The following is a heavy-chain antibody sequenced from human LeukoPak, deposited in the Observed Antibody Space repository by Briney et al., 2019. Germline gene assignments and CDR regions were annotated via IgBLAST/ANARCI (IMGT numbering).Heavy chain of an antibody. D-gene: IGHD2-15*01. J-gene: IGHJ6*03. CDR1: GFSFSNYA. CDR3: AKNADRGAYCRGGSCYPYYYYYMDV. CDR2: ISGGGGTT. V-gene: IGHV3-23*01. Sequence: GGSLRLSCAASGFSFSNYAMSWVRQAPGKGLEWVSAISGGGGTTYYTDSVKGRFTISRDNSKNTLYLQMNSLTVEDTAIYYCAKNADRGAYCRGGSCYPYYYYYMDVWGTGTTVTVSS.